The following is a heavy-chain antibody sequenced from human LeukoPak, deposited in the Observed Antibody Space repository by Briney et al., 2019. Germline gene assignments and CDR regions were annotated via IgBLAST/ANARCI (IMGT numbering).Heavy chain of an antibody. CDR3: AIRIVVVPAARQYNWFDP. CDR2: INHSGST. CDR1: GGSFSGCY. J-gene: IGHJ5*02. V-gene: IGHV4-34*01. D-gene: IGHD2-2*01. Sequence: SETLSLTCAVYGGSFSGCYWSWFRQPPGKGLEWIGEINHSGSTNYNPSLKSRVTISVDTSKNQFSLKLSSVTAADTAVYYCAIRIVVVPAARQYNWFDPWGQGTLVTVSS.